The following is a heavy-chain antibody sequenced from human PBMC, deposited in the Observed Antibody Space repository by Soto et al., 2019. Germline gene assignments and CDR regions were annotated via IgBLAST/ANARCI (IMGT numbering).Heavy chain of an antibody. V-gene: IGHV5-10-1*01. CDR1: GYSFTSYW. CDR2: IDPSDSYT. D-gene: IGHD3-10*01. J-gene: IGHJ6*02. CDR3: ARQYGSGSYYNPTMIYGMDV. Sequence: GESLKISCKGSGYSFTSYWISWVRQMPGKGLEWMGRIDPSDSYTNYSPSFQGHVTISADKSISTAYLQWSSLKASDTAMYYCARQYGSGSYYNPTMIYGMDVWGQGTTVTVS.